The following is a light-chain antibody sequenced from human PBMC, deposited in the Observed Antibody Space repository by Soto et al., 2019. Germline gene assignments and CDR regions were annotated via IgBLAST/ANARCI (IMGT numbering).Light chain of an antibody. CDR1: QSVSSSY. V-gene: IGKV3-20*01. CDR3: QKYGSSPRT. CDR2: GAS. J-gene: IGKJ1*01. Sequence: EIVLTQSPGTLSLSPGEIANLSCSASQSVSSSYLAWYQQKPGQAPRLLIYGASSRATGIPDRFSGSGSGTDFTLTISRLEPEDFAVYYCQKYGSSPRTCGQGSMGDIK.